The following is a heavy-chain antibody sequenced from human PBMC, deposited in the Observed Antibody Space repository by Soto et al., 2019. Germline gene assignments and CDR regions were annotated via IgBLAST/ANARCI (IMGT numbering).Heavy chain of an antibody. J-gene: IGHJ6*03. CDR1: GYTFTNYG. D-gene: IGHD1-26*01. CDR3: ARDSGAEVVAPPEVRYMDV. Sequence: QVHLVQSEAEVKRPGASVKISCKASGYTFTNYGFSWVRQAPGQGLEWLGWFSSFNGNTYYAQKIQGRVTMTTDTSTTTVYMELRSLTPDDTAVYFCARDSGAEVVAPPEVRYMDVWGKGTTVTVSS. V-gene: IGHV1-18*01. CDR2: FSSFNGNT.